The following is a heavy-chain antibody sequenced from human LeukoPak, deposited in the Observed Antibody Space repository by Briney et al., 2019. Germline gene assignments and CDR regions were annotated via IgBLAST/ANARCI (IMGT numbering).Heavy chain of an antibody. CDR1: GYTFTSYA. J-gene: IGHJ6*02. Sequence: ASVKVSCKASGYTFTSYAMNWVRQAPGQGLEWMGWINTNTGNPTYAQGFTGRFVFSLDTSVSTAYLQISSLKAEDTAVYYCARDSVFIAVAGPTTYYYYGMDVWGQGTTVTVSS. CDR3: ARDSVFIAVAGPTTYYYYGMDV. CDR2: INTNTGNP. V-gene: IGHV7-4-1*02. D-gene: IGHD6-19*01.